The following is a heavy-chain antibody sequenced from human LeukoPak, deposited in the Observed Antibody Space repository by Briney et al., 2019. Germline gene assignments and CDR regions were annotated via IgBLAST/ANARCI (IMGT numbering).Heavy chain of an antibody. CDR3: ARGGLYSSSSLDAFDI. J-gene: IGHJ3*02. V-gene: IGHV3-30-3*01. CDR2: ISYDGSHK. CDR1: GFTFSSYA. D-gene: IGHD6-6*01. Sequence: GRSLRLSCAASGFTFSSYAMHWVRQAPGKGLEWVAVISYDGSHKYYADSVKGRFTISRDNAKNSLYLQMNSLRAEDTAVYYCARGGLYSSSSLDAFDIWGQGTMVTVS.